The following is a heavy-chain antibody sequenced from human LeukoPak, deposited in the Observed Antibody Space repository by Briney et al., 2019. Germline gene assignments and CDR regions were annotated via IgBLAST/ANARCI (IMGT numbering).Heavy chain of an antibody. CDR1: GFTFSNYG. CDR3: ATYRQVLLPFES. D-gene: IGHD2-8*02. CDR2: IFPSGGEI. V-gene: IGHV3-23*01. J-gene: IGHJ4*02. Sequence: PGGTLRLSCVASGFTFSNYGMNWVRQAPGKGLEWVSSIFPSGGEIHYADSVRGRFTISRDNSKSTLSLQMNSLRAEDTAIYYCATYRQVLLPFESWGQGTLVTVSS.